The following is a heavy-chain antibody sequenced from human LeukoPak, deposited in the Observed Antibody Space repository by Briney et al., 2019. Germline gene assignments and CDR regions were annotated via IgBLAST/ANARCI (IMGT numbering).Heavy chain of an antibody. CDR1: GFTFSDYY. Sequence: GGSLRLSCAASGFTFSDYYMSWIRQAPGKGLEWVSYISSSSSYTNYADSVKGRFTISRDNAKNSLYLQMNSLRAEDTAVYYCARDHPTDTAMVAGDYWGQGTLVTVSS. J-gene: IGHJ4*02. D-gene: IGHD5-18*01. CDR2: ISSSSSYT. V-gene: IGHV3-11*06. CDR3: ARDHPTDTAMVAGDY.